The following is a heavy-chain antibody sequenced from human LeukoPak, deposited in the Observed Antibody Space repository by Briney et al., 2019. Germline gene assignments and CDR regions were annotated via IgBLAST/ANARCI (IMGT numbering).Heavy chain of an antibody. Sequence: SETLSLTCAVSGGSFSGYYWSWIRQPPGKGLEWIGEISHSGSTNYSPSLKSRVTISVDTSKNQFSLNLSSVTAADTAVYYCARALVRASMVWYFDLWGRGTLVTVSS. CDR2: ISHSGST. J-gene: IGHJ2*01. CDR3: ARALVRASMVWYFDL. D-gene: IGHD3-10*01. CDR1: GGSFSGYY. V-gene: IGHV4-34*01.